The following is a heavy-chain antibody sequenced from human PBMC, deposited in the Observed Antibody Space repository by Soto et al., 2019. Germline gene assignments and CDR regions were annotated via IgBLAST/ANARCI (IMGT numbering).Heavy chain of an antibody. CDR3: AASWCYYDSSGYHPDAFDI. CDR1: GYSFTNEW. J-gene: IGHJ3*02. CDR2: IYPGDSDT. D-gene: IGHD3-22*01. V-gene: IGHV5-51*01. Sequence: PGEALKISCEGSGYSFTNEWIGWVRQMPGKGLDWVGIIYPGDSDTRYSPSFQGQVTISADKSISTAYLQCSSLKASDTAMYYCAASWCYYDSSGYHPDAFDISGQGTMVTVSS.